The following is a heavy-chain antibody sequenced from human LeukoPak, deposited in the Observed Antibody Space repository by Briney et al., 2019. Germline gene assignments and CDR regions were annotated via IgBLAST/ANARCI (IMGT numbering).Heavy chain of an antibody. J-gene: IGHJ2*01. V-gene: IGHV4-59*01. D-gene: IGHD3-22*01. CDR2: IYYSGST. Sequence: SETLSLTCTVSGGSISSYYWSWIRQPPGKGLEWIGYIYYSGSTNYNPSLTSRVTISVDTSKNQFSLKLSSVTAVDTAVYYCARVDDSKVFDLWGRGTLVTVSS. CDR1: GGSISSYY. CDR3: ARVDDSKVFDL.